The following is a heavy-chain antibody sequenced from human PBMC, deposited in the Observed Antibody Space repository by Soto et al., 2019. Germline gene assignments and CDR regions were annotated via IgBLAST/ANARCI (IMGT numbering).Heavy chain of an antibody. CDR1: GYTFTSYD. D-gene: IGHD6-13*01. CDR2: MNPNSGNT. CDR3: ASVPGIAAAGIHDALDI. V-gene: IGHV1-8*01. Sequence: GASVKVSYKASGYTFTSYDINWVRQATGQGLEWMGWMNPNSGNTGYAQKFQGRVTMTRNTSISTAYMELSSLRSEDTAVYYCASVPGIAAAGIHDALDIWGQGTMVTVTS. J-gene: IGHJ3*02.